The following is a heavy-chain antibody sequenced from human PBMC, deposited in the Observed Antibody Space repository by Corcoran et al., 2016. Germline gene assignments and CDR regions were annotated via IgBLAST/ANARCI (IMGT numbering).Heavy chain of an antibody. D-gene: IGHD6-19*01. Sequence: QVQLVESGGGVVQPGRSLRLSCAASGFTLSSHGMHWVRQAPGKGLEWVAVISYDGRNTYYADSVRGRFTISRDNSKNTVYLQMNSLRAEETALYYCARKGGWDDSGWYEVDYWGQGTLVTVSS. CDR3: ARKGGWDDSGWYEVDY. CDR1: GFTLSSHG. CDR2: ISYDGRNT. V-gene: IGHV3-30*03. J-gene: IGHJ4*02.